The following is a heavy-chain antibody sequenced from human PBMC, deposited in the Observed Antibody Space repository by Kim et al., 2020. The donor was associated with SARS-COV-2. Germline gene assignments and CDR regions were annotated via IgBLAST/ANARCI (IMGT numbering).Heavy chain of an antibody. Sequence: TISYADSLKGRFTISRDNAKNSLYLQMNSLRAEDTAVYYGARVFYYYMDVWGKGTTVTVSS. CDR3: ARVFYYYMDV. J-gene: IGHJ6*03. CDR2: TI. V-gene: IGHV3-48*03.